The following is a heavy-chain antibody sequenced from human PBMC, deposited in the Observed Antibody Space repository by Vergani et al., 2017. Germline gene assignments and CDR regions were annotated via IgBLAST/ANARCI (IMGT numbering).Heavy chain of an antibody. Sequence: QVQLVESGGGVVQPVRSLRLSCAAPGFTFCSYGMHWVRPAPGNGLEWVAVIWYDGSNKYYADSVKCRFTISRDNSKNTLYLQMNSLRAEDTAVYYCARDAFTRVRGVTNHYYYGMDVWGQGTTVTVSS. J-gene: IGHJ6*02. D-gene: IGHD3-10*01. CDR1: GFTFCSYG. CDR2: IWYDGSNK. V-gene: IGHV3-33*01. CDR3: ARDAFTRVRGVTNHYYYGMDV.